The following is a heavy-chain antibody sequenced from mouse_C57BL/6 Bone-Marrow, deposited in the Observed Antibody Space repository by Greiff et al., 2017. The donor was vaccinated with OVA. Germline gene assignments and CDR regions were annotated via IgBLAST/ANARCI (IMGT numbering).Heavy chain of an antibody. Sequence: EVMLVESGGDLVKPGGSLKLSCAASGFTFSSYGMSWVRQTPDKRLEWVATISSGGSYTYYPDSVKGRFTISRDNAKNTLYLQMSSLKSEDTAMYYCARRGSSDGYFDVWGTGTTVTVSS. V-gene: IGHV5-6*02. CDR1: GFTFSSYG. D-gene: IGHD1-1*01. CDR3: ARRGSSDGYFDV. CDR2: ISSGGSYT. J-gene: IGHJ1*03.